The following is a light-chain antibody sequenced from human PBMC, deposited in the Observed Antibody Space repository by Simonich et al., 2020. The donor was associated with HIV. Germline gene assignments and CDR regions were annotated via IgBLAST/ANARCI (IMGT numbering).Light chain of an antibody. CDR3: QSYDSSNQV. CDR1: SGSIASNY. V-gene: IGLV6-57*03. CDR2: EDN. Sequence: NFMLTQPHSVSESPGKTVTFSCTRSSGSIASNYVQWYQQRPGSAPTTVIYEDNQRPSGGPDRFSGSIDSSSNSASLTISGLKTEDEADYYCQSYDSSNQVFGGGTKLTVL. J-gene: IGLJ3*02.